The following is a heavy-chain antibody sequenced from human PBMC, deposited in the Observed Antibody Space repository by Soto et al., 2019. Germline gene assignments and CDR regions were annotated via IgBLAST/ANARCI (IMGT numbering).Heavy chain of an antibody. V-gene: IGHV3-33*01. CDR2: IWYDGSEK. Sequence: QVQLVESGGGVVQPGRSLRLSCAASGFIFSSHGMHWVRQSPGKGLEWVAVIWYDGSEKYYADSVKGRFTISRDNSKNMLYLQMNSLRAADTGVYYCARDTEWLKRSSSGWYLDYWGQGTQVTVSS. J-gene: IGHJ4*02. CDR3: ARDTEWLKRSSSGWYLDY. CDR1: GFIFSSHG. D-gene: IGHD6-19*01.